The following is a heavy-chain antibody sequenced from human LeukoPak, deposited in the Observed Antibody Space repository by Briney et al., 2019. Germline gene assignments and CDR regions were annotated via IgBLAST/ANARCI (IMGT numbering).Heavy chain of an antibody. CDR3: ARGRALLGFGEIRF. V-gene: IGHV4-31*03. Sequence: SQTLSLTCTVSGGSISSGGYYWSWIRQHPGKGLEWIGYIYYSGSTYYNPSLKSRVTISVDTSKNQYSLKLSSVNAVDTAVYYCARGRALLGFGEIRFWGQGTLVTVSS. D-gene: IGHD3-10*01. J-gene: IGHJ4*02. CDR1: GGSISSGGYY. CDR2: IYYSGST.